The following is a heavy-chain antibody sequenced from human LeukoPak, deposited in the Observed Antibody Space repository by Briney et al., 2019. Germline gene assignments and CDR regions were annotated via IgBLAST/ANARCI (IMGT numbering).Heavy chain of an antibody. D-gene: IGHD2-15*01. J-gene: IGHJ4*02. Sequence: SGTLSLTCAVSGGSISSGTYYWSWIRQPAGKGLEWIGRIYTSGSTNYNPSLKSRITISVDTSKNQFSLKLSSVTAADTAVYYCARNSCPSGSCYDNRGYFDYWGQGTLVTVSS. CDR3: ARNSCPSGSCYDNRGYFDY. CDR2: IYTSGST. CDR1: GGSISSGTYY. V-gene: IGHV4-61*02.